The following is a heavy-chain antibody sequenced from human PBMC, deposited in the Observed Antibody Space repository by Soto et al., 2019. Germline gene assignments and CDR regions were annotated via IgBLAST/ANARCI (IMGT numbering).Heavy chain of an antibody. J-gene: IGHJ4*02. Sequence: EVQLVESGGGLVQPGGSLKLSCAASGFTFSGSAMHWVRQASGKGLEWVGRIRSKANSYATAYAASVKGRFTISRDDSKNTAYMQMNSLKTEDTAVYYCTRGPGYSGYSDYWGQGTLVTVSS. D-gene: IGHD5-12*01. CDR2: IRSKANSYAT. CDR3: TRGPGYSGYSDY. V-gene: IGHV3-73*02. CDR1: GFTFSGSA.